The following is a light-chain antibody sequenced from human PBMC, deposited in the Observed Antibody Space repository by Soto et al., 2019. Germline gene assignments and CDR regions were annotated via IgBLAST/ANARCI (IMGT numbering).Light chain of an antibody. V-gene: IGKV3-20*01. Sequence: EIVLTQSPGTLSLSPGERATLSCRTSQSVSSSHLVWYQQKPGQPPRLLIYGASSRATDISDRFSGSRSGTNFTLTISRREPEDFAVYYCQQCCISPPTFGQGTKVEIK. CDR2: GAS. CDR1: QSVSSSH. J-gene: IGKJ1*01. CDR3: QQCCISPPT.